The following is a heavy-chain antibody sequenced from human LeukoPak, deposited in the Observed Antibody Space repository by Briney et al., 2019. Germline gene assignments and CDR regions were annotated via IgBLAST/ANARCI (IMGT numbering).Heavy chain of an antibody. D-gene: IGHD4-17*01. J-gene: IGHJ3*01. CDR1: GGSMSSSSYY. CDR2: IYYSGST. CDR3: ATDYGDYVGY. V-gene: IGHV4-39*02. Sequence: SETLSLTRTVSGGSMSSSSYYWGWIRQPPGKGLEWIGSIYYSGSTYYNPSLKSRVTISVDTSKNQFSLKLSSVTAADTAVYYCATDYGDYVGYWGQGTMVTVSS.